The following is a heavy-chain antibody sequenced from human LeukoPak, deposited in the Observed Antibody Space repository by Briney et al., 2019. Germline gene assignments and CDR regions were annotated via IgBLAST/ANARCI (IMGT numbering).Heavy chain of an antibody. CDR1: GGSISSSGYY. V-gene: IGHV4-39*01. J-gene: IGHJ4*02. CDR3: ARVSSSSRPNFDY. Sequence: SETLSLTCTVSGGSISSSGYYWGWIRQPPGKGLEWIGSIFYSGSTYYNPSLKSPVSISVDTSKNQFSLKLSSVTAADTAVYYCARVSSSSRPNFDYWVQATLVTVSS. D-gene: IGHD6-6*01. CDR2: IFYSGST.